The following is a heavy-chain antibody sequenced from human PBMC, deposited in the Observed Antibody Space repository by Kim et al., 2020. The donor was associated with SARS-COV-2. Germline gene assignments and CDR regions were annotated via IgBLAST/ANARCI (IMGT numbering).Heavy chain of an antibody. D-gene: IGHD4-4*01. CDR3: ARVGNYVARTFDY. J-gene: IGHJ4*02. V-gene: IGHV3-72*01. CDR1: GFTFSDHY. CDR2: TRNKANSYTT. Sequence: GGSLRLSCAASGFTFSDHYMDWVRQAPGKGLEWVGRTRNKANSYTTEYAASVKGRFTISRDDSKNSLYLQMNSLKTEDTAVYYCARVGNYVARTFDYWGQGTLVTVSS.